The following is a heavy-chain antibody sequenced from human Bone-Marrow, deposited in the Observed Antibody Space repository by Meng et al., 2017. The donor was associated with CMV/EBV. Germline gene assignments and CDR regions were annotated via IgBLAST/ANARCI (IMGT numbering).Heavy chain of an antibody. Sequence: SVKVSCKASGYTFTGYYMHWVRQAPGQGLEWMGGIIPIFGTANYAQKFQGRVTITADKSTSTAYMELSSLRSEDTAVYYCARVTSHLAAAGTRGYSWYYGMDVWGQGTTVTVSS. J-gene: IGHJ6*02. D-gene: IGHD6-13*01. CDR3: ARVTSHLAAAGTRGYSWYYGMDV. CDR1: GYTFTGYY. V-gene: IGHV1-69*06. CDR2: IIPIFGTA.